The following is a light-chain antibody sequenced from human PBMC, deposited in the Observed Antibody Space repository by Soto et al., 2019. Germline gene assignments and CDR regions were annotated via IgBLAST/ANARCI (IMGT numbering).Light chain of an antibody. Sequence: EIVLTQSPGTLSLSPGERATLSCRASQSVSNNYLAWYQQKPGQAPRLLIYAASNRATGIPDRFSGSGSGADFTLIISRLAHEDVAVYYCQQYGSSGTFGQGTKVEIK. CDR2: AAS. CDR3: QQYGSSGT. V-gene: IGKV3-20*01. CDR1: QSVSNNY. J-gene: IGKJ1*01.